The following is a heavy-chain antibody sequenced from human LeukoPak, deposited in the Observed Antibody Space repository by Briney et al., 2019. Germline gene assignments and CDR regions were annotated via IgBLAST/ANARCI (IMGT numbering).Heavy chain of an antibody. CDR3: ARVVDPGISPHKYYFDY. J-gene: IGHJ4*02. Sequence: ASVKVSCMTSGYTFTAYYMHWVRQAPGQGLEWMGWINPNSGATNYAQKFQGRVTMTRDTSISTAYMELSSLRSDDTAVYYCARVVDPGISPHKYYFDYWGQGTLVTVSS. D-gene: IGHD1-14*01. CDR1: GYTFTAYY. V-gene: IGHV1-2*02. CDR2: INPNSGAT.